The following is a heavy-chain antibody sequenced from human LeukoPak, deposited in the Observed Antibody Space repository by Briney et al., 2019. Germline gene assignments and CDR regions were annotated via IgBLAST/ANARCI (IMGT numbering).Heavy chain of an antibody. Sequence: PSETLSLTCAVYGESFNDYFWNWIRQPPGKGLEWVGEVIYKGSNNYNSSLKTRVSMSVDTSKKQIFLKLRSVTTTDTAMYFCARGSRFDGYCAAGTCYSAYYDYWGQGTPVTVSS. CDR2: VIYKGSN. CDR1: GESFNDYF. D-gene: IGHD2-15*01. J-gene: IGHJ4*02. V-gene: IGHV4-34*01. CDR3: ARGSRFDGYCAAGTCYSAYYDY.